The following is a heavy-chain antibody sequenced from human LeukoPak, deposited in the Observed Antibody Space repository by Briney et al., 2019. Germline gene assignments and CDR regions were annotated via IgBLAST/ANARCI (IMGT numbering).Heavy chain of an antibody. Sequence: SETLSLTCTVSGVSISTYHWTWIRQPPGKGLEWIGYIYHSGSTYYNPSLKSRVTISVDRSKNQFSLKLSSVTAADTAVYYCARTPYVLLWFGELHYWGQGTLVTVSS. V-gene: IGHV4-59*12. CDR3: ARTPYVLLWFGELHY. CDR1: GVSISTYH. D-gene: IGHD3-10*01. CDR2: IYHSGST. J-gene: IGHJ4*02.